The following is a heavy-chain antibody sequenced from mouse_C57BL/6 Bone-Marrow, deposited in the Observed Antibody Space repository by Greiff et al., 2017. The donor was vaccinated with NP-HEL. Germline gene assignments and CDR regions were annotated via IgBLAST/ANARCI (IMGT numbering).Heavy chain of an antibody. Sequence: QVQLQQPGAELVMPGASVKLSCKASGYTFTSSWMHWVKQRPGQGLEWIGELDPSDSYTNYNQQFKGKSTLTVDQSSSTAYMQLSSRTSEDSAVYHCARDTTVVGDYWGQGTTLTVSS. CDR3: ARDTTVVGDY. CDR2: LDPSDSYT. J-gene: IGHJ2*01. D-gene: IGHD1-1*01. CDR1: GYTFTSSW. V-gene: IGHV1-69*01.